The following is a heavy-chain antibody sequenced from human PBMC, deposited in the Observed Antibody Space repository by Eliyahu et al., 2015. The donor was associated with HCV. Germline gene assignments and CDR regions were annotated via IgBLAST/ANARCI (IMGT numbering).Heavy chain of an antibody. J-gene: IGHJ4*02. CDR3: ASGGDGDYVAY. CDR1: GITXNTYS. D-gene: IGHD3-16*01. Sequence: EVQMVQSGGGLVKPGGSLRLXXEAXGITXNTYSMXWVRQAPGKGLEWLXHISKSGSYIYYADSVKGRFIISRDNAKKFVYLQMNDLRAEDSAVYYCASGGDGDYVAYWGQGTLVTVSS. V-gene: IGHV3-21*02. CDR2: ISKSGSYI.